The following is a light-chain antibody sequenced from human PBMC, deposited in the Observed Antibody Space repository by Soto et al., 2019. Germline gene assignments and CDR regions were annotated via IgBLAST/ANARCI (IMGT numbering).Light chain of an antibody. J-gene: IGKJ2*01. CDR2: EIS. Sequence: DIVMTQTPLSSPVTLGQPASISCRSSQGLVHSDGNTYLSWLQQRPGQPPRLLIYEISNRFSGVXDIXSGSGAGTDFTLKSSRVEAEDVGIYYCMQATQFPYTFGQGTKLEIK. CDR1: QGLVHSDGNTY. CDR3: MQATQFPYT. V-gene: IGKV2-24*01.